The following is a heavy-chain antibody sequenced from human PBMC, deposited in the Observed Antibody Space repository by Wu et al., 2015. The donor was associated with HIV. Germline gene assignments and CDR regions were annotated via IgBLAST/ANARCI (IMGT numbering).Heavy chain of an antibody. CDR3: ARDKLPYYDSSGYLNY. D-gene: IGHD3-22*01. J-gene: IGHJ4*02. V-gene: IGHV1-69*13. CDR2: IIPIFGTA. CDR1: GGTFSSYA. Sequence: QVQLVQSGAEVKKPGSSVKVSCKASGGTFSSYAISWVRQAPGQGLEWMGRIIPIFGTANYAQKFQGRVTITADESTSTAYMELSSLRSEDTAVYYCARDKLPYYDSSGYLNYWGQGTLVTVSS.